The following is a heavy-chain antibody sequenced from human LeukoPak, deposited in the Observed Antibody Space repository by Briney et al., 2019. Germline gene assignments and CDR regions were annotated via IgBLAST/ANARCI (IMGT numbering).Heavy chain of an antibody. CDR1: GFTFSSYS. CDR2: ISSSSSYI. V-gene: IGHV3-21*01. Sequence: GGSLRLSCAASGFTFSSYSMNRVRQAPGKGLEWASSISSSSSYIYYADSVKGRFTISRDNAKNSLYLQMNSLRAEDTAVYYCARDHPGYCTNGVCSLYGMDVWGQGTTVTVSS. D-gene: IGHD2-8*01. CDR3: ARDHPGYCTNGVCSLYGMDV. J-gene: IGHJ6*02.